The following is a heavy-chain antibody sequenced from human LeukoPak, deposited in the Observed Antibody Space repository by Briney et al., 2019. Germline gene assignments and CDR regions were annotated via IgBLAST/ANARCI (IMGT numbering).Heavy chain of an antibody. J-gene: IGHJ4*02. Sequence: SETLSLTCTVSGGSISRYNWRWIRLPAGKGLEGIGRFYSSGSTNYNPSLKSLVTMSVDTSKNQFSLKLRSVTAADTAVYYCASAGLTSVAFYFGGQGTRTTVS. CDR3: ASAGLTSVAFYF. CDR2: FYSSGST. V-gene: IGHV4-4*07. D-gene: IGHD6-19*01. CDR1: GGSISRYN.